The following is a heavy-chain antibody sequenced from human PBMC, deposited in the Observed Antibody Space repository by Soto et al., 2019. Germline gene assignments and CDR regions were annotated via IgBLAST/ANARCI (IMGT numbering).Heavy chain of an antibody. D-gene: IGHD6-6*01. CDR3: ARDVGVQELDY. V-gene: IGHV3-7*01. CDR2: IKPDGSGK. Sequence: GGSLRLSCAASGFTFRSNWMSWVRQAPGRGLEWVANIKPDGSGKYYLDSVRGRFTISRDNAENSLFLQIDSLRVEDTAVYYCARDVGVQELDYWGQGTLVTVSS. J-gene: IGHJ4*02. CDR1: GFTFRSNW.